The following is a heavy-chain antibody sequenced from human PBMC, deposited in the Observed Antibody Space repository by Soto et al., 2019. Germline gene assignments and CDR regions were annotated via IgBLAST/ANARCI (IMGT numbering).Heavy chain of an antibody. J-gene: IGHJ4*02. CDR3: ARDFCPVPTCYDL. Sequence: GGSLRLSCAASGFTFSSYAMSWFRQAPGKGLEWVGFIRSKAYGGTTEYAASVKGRFTISRDDSKSIAYLQMNSLRAEDTAVYYCARDFCPVPTCYDLWGQGVLVTVSS. CDR2: IRSKAYGGTT. CDR1: GFTFSSYA. V-gene: IGHV3-49*03. D-gene: IGHD2-2*01.